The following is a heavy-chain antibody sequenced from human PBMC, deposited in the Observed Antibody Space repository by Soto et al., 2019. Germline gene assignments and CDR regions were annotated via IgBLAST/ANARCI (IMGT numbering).Heavy chain of an antibody. CDR3: AKLGVINGHAFDY. J-gene: IGHJ4*02. D-gene: IGHD3-22*01. CDR1: GDYVSSNSAT. CDR2: TYFRSEWYN. Sequence: PSQTLSLTCAISGDYVSSNSATWNWIRQSPSRGLEWLGRTYFRSEWYNDYAVSVKSRITINPDTSKNQFSLQLNSVTPEDTAVYYCAKLGVINGHAFDYWSQGTLVTVSS. V-gene: IGHV6-1*01.